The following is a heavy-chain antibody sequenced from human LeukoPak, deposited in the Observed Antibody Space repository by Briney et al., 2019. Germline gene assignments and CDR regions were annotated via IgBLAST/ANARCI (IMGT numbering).Heavy chain of an antibody. D-gene: IGHD6-13*01. CDR1: GGSFSGYY. CDR3: ARFVLIAAAGDLALDV. CDR2: INHSGST. V-gene: IGHV4-34*01. J-gene: IGHJ6*04. Sequence: SETLSPTCAVYGGSFSGYYWSWIRQPPGKGLEWSGEINHSGSTNYNPSLKSRVTISVDTSKNQFSLKLSSVTAADTTVYYCARFVLIAAAGDLALDVRGKGTTVTVSS.